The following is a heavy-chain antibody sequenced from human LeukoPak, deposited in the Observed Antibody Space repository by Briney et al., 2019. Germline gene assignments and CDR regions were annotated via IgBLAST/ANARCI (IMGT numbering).Heavy chain of an antibody. D-gene: IGHD5-18*01. CDR3: TKYSGRIDY. V-gene: IGHV3-49*03. CDR2: IRSKAYGGTT. J-gene: IGHJ4*02. CDR1: GFPLGDYA. Sequence: GRSLRLSCTSSGFPLGDYAMSWFRQAPGKGLEWVAFIRSKAYGGTTEYAASVIGRFTISRDDSTSIAYLQMNSLKTEDTAVYYCTKYSGRIDYWGQGTLVTVSS.